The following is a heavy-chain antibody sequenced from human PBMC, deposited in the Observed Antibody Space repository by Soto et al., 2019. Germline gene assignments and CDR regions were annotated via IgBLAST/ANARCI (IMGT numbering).Heavy chain of an antibody. CDR2: IYYSGST. CDR3: ARAAADHAIYYYYMDV. V-gene: IGHV4-31*03. CDR1: GGSISSGGYY. J-gene: IGHJ6*03. D-gene: IGHD6-13*01. Sequence: QVQLQESGPGLVKPSQTLSLTCTVSGGSISSGGYYWSWIRQHPGKGLEWIGYIYYSGSTYYNPSRKSRVTISVDTSKNQFSLKLSSVTAADTAVYYCARAAADHAIYYYYMDVWGKGDHGHRLL.